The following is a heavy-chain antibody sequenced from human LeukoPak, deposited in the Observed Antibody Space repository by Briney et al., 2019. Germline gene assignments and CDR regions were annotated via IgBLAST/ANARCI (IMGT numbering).Heavy chain of an antibody. CDR3: ARATDGYSYGFSEDY. D-gene: IGHD5-18*01. V-gene: IGHV1-18*01. CDR1: GYTFTSYG. J-gene: IGHJ4*02. CDR2: IGAYNGNT. Sequence: ASVKVSCKASGYTFTSYGISRVRQAPGQGLEWMGWIGAYNGNTNYAQKLQGRVTMTTDTSTSTAYMELRSLRSDDTAVYYCARATDGYSYGFSEDYWGQGTLVTVSS.